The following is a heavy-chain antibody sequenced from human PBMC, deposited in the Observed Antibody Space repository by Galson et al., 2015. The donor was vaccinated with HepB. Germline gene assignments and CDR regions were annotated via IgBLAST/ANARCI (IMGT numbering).Heavy chain of an antibody. CDR1: GFTFSSYA. CDR3: ARELFREAVNQGDAFDI. D-gene: IGHD6-19*01. J-gene: IGHJ3*02. V-gene: IGHV3-30*04. Sequence: SLRLSCAASGFTFSSYAMHWVRQAPGKGLEWVAVISYDGSNKCYADSVKGRFTISRDNSKNTQYLQMNSLRAEDTAVYYCARELFREAVNQGDAFDIWGQGTMVTVSS. CDR2: ISYDGSNK.